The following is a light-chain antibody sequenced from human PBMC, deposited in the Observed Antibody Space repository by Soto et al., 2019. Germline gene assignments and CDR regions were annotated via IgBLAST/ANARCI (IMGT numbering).Light chain of an antibody. CDR2: DAV. J-gene: IGKJ2*01. Sequence: EIVLTQSPGTLSLSPGEGATLSCRASQSVTGTNLAWYQQRPGQAPRLLIYDAVRRATGIPDRLSGSGSGTDFTLTISRLEPEDVAVYYYHQYGSSLGTFGQGTKVEI. CDR3: HQYGSSLGT. CDR1: QSVTGTN. V-gene: IGKV3-20*01.